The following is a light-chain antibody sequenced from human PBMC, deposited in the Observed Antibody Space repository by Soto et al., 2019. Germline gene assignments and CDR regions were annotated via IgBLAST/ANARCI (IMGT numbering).Light chain of an antibody. CDR2: GAS. CDR3: QQYARSPWT. J-gene: IGKJ1*01. V-gene: IGKV3-20*01. CDR1: QSVRSVY. Sequence: EIVLTQSPDTLSLSPGDSATLSCRASQSVRSVYLAWYQQKPGQAPSLVIHGASSRATGIPDRFSGSGSETDFSLTISRLESEDFGVYYCQQYARSPWTFGQGTTVEIK.